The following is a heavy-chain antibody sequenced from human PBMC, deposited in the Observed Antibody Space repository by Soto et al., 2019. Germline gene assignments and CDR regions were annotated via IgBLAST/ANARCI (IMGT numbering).Heavy chain of an antibody. CDR1: GFTFSSYG. V-gene: IGHV3-30*18. CDR2: ISYDGSNK. J-gene: IGHJ6*02. D-gene: IGHD3-22*01. Sequence: QVQLVESGGGVVQPGRSLRLSCAASGFTFSSYGMHWVRQAPGKGLEWVAVISYDGSNKYYADSVKGRFTISRDNSKNTLYLQMNSLRAEDTAVYYFAKDFPDSSGYYYKAYYYGMDVWGQGTTVTVSS. CDR3: AKDFPDSSGYYYKAYYYGMDV.